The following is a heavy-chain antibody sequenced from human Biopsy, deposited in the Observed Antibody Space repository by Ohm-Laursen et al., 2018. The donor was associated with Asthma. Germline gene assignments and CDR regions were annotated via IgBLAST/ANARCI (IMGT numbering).Heavy chain of an antibody. Sequence: GSLRLSCAAAGFSFSNFAIHWVRQAPGKGLEWVSVIYSGGTSHTADSVRGRFTISRDFSKNTLHLQMHSLRAEDTAVYYCARGDSSNWSHYYFDYWGQGTLVTVSS. CDR1: GFSFSNFA. J-gene: IGHJ4*02. CDR2: IYSGGTS. V-gene: IGHV3-53*01. D-gene: IGHD3-22*01. CDR3: ARGDSSNWSHYYFDY.